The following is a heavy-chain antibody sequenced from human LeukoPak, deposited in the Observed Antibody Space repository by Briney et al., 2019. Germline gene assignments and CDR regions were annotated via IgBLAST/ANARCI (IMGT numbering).Heavy chain of an antibody. Sequence: GASVKVSCKASGYTFTSYDINWVRQATGQGLEWMGWMNPNSGNTGYAQKFQGRVTMTRNTSISTAYMELSSLRSEDTAVYYCASDELDCGGDCYPYPHRNSGVLGYWGQGTLVTVSS. CDR2: MNPNSGNT. CDR3: ASDELDCGGDCYPYPHRNSGVLGY. V-gene: IGHV1-8*01. J-gene: IGHJ4*02. CDR1: GYTFTSYD. D-gene: IGHD2-21*02.